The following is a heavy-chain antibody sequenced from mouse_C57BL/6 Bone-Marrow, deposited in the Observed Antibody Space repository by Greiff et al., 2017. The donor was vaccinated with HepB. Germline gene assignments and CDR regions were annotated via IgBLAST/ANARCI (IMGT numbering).Heavy chain of an antibody. Sequence: DVMLVESGGDLVKPGGSLKLSCAASGFTFSSYGMSWVRQTPDKRLEWVATISSGGSYTYYPDSVKGRFTISRDNAKNTLYLQMSSLKSEDTAMYYCARRLLLYFDYWGQGTTLTVSS. D-gene: IGHD1-1*01. CDR3: ARRLLLYFDY. J-gene: IGHJ2*01. CDR1: GFTFSSYG. V-gene: IGHV5-6*02. CDR2: ISSGGSYT.